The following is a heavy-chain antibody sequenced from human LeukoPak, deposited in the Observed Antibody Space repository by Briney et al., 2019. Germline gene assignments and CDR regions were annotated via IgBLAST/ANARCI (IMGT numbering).Heavy chain of an antibody. Sequence: QSGGSLRLSCAASGFTFSSYEMNWVRQAPGKGLEWVSYIIGSGSTIYYADSVKGRFTISRDNARNSLYLQMSSLRAEDTAVYYCAREADDNLDYWGQGTLVTVSS. J-gene: IGHJ4*02. CDR1: GFTFSSYE. CDR3: AREADDNLDY. D-gene: IGHD3-22*01. V-gene: IGHV3-48*03. CDR2: IIGSGSTI.